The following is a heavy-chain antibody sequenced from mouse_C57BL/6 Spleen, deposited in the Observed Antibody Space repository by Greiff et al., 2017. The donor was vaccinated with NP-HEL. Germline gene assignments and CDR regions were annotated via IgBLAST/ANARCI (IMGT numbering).Heavy chain of an antibody. J-gene: IGHJ4*01. CDR3: ARKGTMDY. Sequence: QVQLQQSGAELVRPGTSVKVSCKASGYAFTNYLIEWVKQRPGQGLEWIGVINPGSGGTNYNEKFKGKATLTADKSSSTAYMQLSSLTSEDSAVYVCARKGTMDYWGQGTSVTVSS. CDR2: INPGSGGT. V-gene: IGHV1-54*01. CDR1: GYAFTNYL.